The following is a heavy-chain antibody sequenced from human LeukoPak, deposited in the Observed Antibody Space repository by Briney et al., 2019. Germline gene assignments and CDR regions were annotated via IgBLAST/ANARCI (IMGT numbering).Heavy chain of an antibody. CDR3: ARALGYCSGGSCLFDY. J-gene: IGHJ4*02. CDR1: GGTFSSYA. CDR2: IIPIFGTA. Sequence: GASVKVSCKASGGTFSSYAISWVRQAPGQGLEWMGGIIPIFGTANYAQKSQGRVTITADKSTSTAYMELSSLRSEDTAVYYCARALGYCSGGSCLFDYWGQGTLVTVSS. V-gene: IGHV1-69*06. D-gene: IGHD2-15*01.